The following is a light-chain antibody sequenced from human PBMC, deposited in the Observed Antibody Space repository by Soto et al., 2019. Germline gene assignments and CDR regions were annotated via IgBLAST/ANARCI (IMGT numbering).Light chain of an antibody. J-gene: IGKJ1*01. CDR3: QQYDTLPRT. Sequence: EIVMTQPPATLSVSPGDRVTLSCRASQSVRSNSAWYQQEPGQAPRLLIYDASSRATGIPNRFSGSGSGTDFTLTITRLEPEDSAMYYCQQYDTLPRTFGQGTKVDIK. CDR2: DAS. V-gene: IGKV3-20*01. CDR1: QSVRSN.